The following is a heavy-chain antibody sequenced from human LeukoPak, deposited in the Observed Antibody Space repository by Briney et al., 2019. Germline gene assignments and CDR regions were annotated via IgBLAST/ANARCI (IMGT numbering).Heavy chain of an antibody. CDR1: GFTFSNYW. J-gene: IGHJ3*02. CDR2: IKQDGSKK. Sequence: GGSLRLSCAASGFTFSNYWMTWIRQAPGKGLEWVANIKQDGSKKYYLDSVKGRFTISRDNDKNSLYLQMNSLRGEDTAVYYCASDPPWANDAFDIWGQGTMVTVSS. D-gene: IGHD7-27*01. V-gene: IGHV3-7*01. CDR3: ASDPPWANDAFDI.